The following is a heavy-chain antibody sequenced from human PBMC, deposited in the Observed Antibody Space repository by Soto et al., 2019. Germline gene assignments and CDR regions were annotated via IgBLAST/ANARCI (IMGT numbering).Heavy chain of an antibody. D-gene: IGHD1-7*01. V-gene: IGHV1-69*13. CDR2: IIPIFGTA. CDR3: ASGTGTTRFDY. J-gene: IGHJ4*02. Sequence: SVKVSCKASGGALSSYAISWVRQAPGQGLEWMGGIIPIFGTANYAQKFQGRVTITADESTSTAYMELSSLRSEDTAVYYCASGTGTTRFDYWGQGTLVTVSS. CDR1: GGALSSYA.